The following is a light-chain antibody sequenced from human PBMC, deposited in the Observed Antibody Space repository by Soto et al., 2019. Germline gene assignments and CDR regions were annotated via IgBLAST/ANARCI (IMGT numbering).Light chain of an antibody. V-gene: IGLV1-44*01. CDR1: SSNIGSNT. Sequence: QSVLTQPPSASGTPGQRVTISCSGSSSNIGSNTVNWYQHLPGTAPKLLIYSNKQRPSGVPDRFSGSKSGTSAFLAISGLQSEDEADYYCATWDDSLNALYVFGTGTKVTVL. CDR3: ATWDDSLNALYV. CDR2: SNK. J-gene: IGLJ1*01.